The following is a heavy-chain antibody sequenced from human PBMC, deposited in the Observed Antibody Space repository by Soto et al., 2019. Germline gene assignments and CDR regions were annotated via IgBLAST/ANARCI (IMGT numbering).Heavy chain of an antibody. D-gene: IGHD1-26*01. CDR2: IIPIVGTA. J-gene: IGHJ6*02. V-gene: IGHV1-69*01. CDR1: GGTFSSFA. CDR3: AGEVPTNYGRDV. Sequence: QVQLVQSGAEFKKPGASVTISCKASGGTFSSFAISCVRQAPGQGLELMGGIIPIVGTANFAQKLQGRVTITADESSSTACRELSSPSSEDPAVYYCAGEVPTNYGRDVWGQG.